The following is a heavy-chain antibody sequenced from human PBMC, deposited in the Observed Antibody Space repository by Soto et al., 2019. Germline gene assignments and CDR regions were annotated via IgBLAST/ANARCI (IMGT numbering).Heavy chain of an antibody. J-gene: IGHJ4*02. D-gene: IGHD6-6*01. CDR3: ASTSIAARRVYFDY. Sequence: QLQLQESGSGLVKPSQTLSLTCAVSXGSISSXXXXXXXXXXXXXXXXEWIGYIYHSGSTYYNPSLKSRVTISVDRSKNQFSLKLSSVTAADTAVYYCASTSIAARRVYFDYWGQGTLVTVSS. CDR1: XGSISSXXXX. CDR2: IYHSGST. V-gene: IGHV4-30-2*01.